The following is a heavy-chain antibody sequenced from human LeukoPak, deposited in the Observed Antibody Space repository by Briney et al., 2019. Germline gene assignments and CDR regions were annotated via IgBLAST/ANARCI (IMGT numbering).Heavy chain of an antibody. D-gene: IGHD4-17*01. CDR3: ASWQMTTVTTLAFDI. V-gene: IGHV1-69*06. CDR2: IIPIFGTA. J-gene: IGHJ3*02. Sequence: SVKVSCKASGGTFSSYAISWVRQAPGQGLEWMGGIIPIFGTANYAQKFQGRVTITADKSTSTAYMELSSLRSEDTAVYYCASWQMTTVTTLAFDIWGQGTMVTVSS. CDR1: GGTFSSYA.